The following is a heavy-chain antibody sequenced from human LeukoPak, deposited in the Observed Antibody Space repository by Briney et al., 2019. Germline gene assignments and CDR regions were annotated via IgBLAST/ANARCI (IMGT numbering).Heavy chain of an antibody. V-gene: IGHV3-53*01. Sequence: GGSLRLSCAASGFTVSSNYMSWVRQAPGKGLEWVSVIYSGGSTYYADSVKGRFTISRHNSKDTLYLQMNSLRAKATAVYYCARDQGYSSSFQFDYWGQGTLVTVSS. CDR2: IYSGGST. CDR1: GFTVSSNY. CDR3: ARDQGYSSSFQFDY. J-gene: IGHJ4*02. D-gene: IGHD6-6*01.